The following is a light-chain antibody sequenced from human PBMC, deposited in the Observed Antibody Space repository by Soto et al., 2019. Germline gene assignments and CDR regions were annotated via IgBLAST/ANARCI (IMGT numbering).Light chain of an antibody. Sequence: QSVLTQPTSVSGSPGQSIALPCTGNPTDIGAYEYVSWYQQHPGKAPRLLIHGVRNRPPGISSRFSGSKSGLTASLTISGLQAEDEAVYYCSSFTTYRVYVFGPGTKLTVL. V-gene: IGLV2-14*01. CDR2: GVR. J-gene: IGLJ1*01. CDR1: PTDIGAYEY. CDR3: SSFTTYRVYV.